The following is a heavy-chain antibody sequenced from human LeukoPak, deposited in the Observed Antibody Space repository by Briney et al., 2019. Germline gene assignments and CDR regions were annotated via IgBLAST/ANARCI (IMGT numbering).Heavy chain of an antibody. Sequence: ASVQFSCQASGYTFTSNYIHWVRQAPGQGLERMGMIYPRDGSTSYAQKFQGRVTVTRDTSTSTVHMELSGLRSEDTAVYYCARDQEGFDYWGQGTLVTVSS. J-gene: IGHJ4*02. CDR3: ARDQEGFDY. CDR2: IYPRDGST. V-gene: IGHV1-46*01. CDR1: GYTFTSNY.